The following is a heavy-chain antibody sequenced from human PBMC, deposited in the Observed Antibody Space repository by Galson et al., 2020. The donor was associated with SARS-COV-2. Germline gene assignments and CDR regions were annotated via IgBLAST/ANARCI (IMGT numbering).Heavy chain of an antibody. Sequence: ASETLSLTCTVSGGPISSSGYYWTWIRQHPGKGLEWIGYIYYSGSTDYNPSLMSRLAISIDTSKNQFSLKLSSVTAADTAVYYCTRDNMCGKYYYGMDVWGQGTPVTVSS. V-gene: IGHV4-31*03. J-gene: IGHJ6*02. CDR1: GGPISSSGYY. CDR3: TRDNMCGKYYYGMDV. D-gene: IGHD2-21*01. CDR2: IYYSGST.